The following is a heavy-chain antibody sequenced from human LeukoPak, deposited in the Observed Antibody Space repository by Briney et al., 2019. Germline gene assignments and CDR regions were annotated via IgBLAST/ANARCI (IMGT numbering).Heavy chain of an antibody. J-gene: IGHJ4*02. Sequence: ASVKVSCKASGYTFTSYGMSWVRQAPGKGLEWASAISGSGGSTYYADSVKGRFTISRDNSKNTLYLQMNSLRAEDTAVYYCAKDQGYGDYWGQGTLVTVSS. CDR3: AKDQGYGDY. CDR1: GYTFTSYG. V-gene: IGHV3-23*01. CDR2: ISGSGGST. D-gene: IGHD6-13*01.